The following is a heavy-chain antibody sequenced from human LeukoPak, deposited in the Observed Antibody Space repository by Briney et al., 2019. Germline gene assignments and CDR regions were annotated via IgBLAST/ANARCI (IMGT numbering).Heavy chain of an antibody. V-gene: IGHV3-74*01. J-gene: IGHJ3*02. CDR3: ARMNGHAFDI. CDR1: GFTPSSYW. Sequence: GGSLRLSCAASGFTPSSYWMHWVRQAPGQGLVWVSGINSDGGGTRYAESVERRFIITRDNAKNMLYLQMKSLRAEDTAVYYCARMNGHAFDIWGQGTRVTVSS. D-gene: IGHD2-8*01. CDR2: INSDGGGT.